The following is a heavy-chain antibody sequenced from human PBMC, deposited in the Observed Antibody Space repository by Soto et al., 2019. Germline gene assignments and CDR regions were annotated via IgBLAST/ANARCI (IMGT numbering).Heavy chain of an antibody. Sequence: QVQLQQSGPGLLKPSQILSLTCTVSGDSIGGVGYWSWIRQFPGTGLEWIGCISSSGSTYYNPALNNRISLSLDTSQTQFALKRLSVTAAATAIYYCARSGVTGIVIPSHWFDPWGQGTLVTVSS. CDR2: ISSSGST. CDR1: GDSIGGVGY. CDR3: ARSGVTGIVIPSHWFDP. D-gene: IGHD2-21*02. J-gene: IGHJ5*02. V-gene: IGHV4-31*03.